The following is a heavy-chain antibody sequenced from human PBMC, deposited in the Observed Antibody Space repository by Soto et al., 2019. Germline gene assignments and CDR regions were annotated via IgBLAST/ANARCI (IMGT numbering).Heavy chain of an antibody. D-gene: IGHD3-9*01. CDR1: GFTFSSYW. J-gene: IGHJ3*02. V-gene: IGHV3-7*05. Sequence: GGTLRLSCAASGFTFSSYWMSWVRQAPGKGLEWVANIKQDGSEKYYVDSVKGRFTISRDNAKNSLYLQMNSLRAEDTAVYYCARDLPTYYDILTGSQGAFDIWGQGTMVTVSS. CDR2: IKQDGSEK. CDR3: ARDLPTYYDILTGSQGAFDI.